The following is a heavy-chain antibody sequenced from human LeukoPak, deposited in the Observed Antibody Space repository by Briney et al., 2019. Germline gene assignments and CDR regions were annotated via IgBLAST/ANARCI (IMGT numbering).Heavy chain of an antibody. CDR1: GFTFSTYW. D-gene: IGHD6-19*01. CDR3: ASGGWALQHDAFDI. Sequence: GGSLRLSCAASGFTFSTYWMHWVRQAPGKGLEWVSYISSSGSTIYYADSVKGRFTISRDNAKNSLYLQMNSLRAEDTAVYYCASGGWALQHDAFDIWGQGTMVTVSS. J-gene: IGHJ3*02. CDR2: ISSSGSTI. V-gene: IGHV3-48*04.